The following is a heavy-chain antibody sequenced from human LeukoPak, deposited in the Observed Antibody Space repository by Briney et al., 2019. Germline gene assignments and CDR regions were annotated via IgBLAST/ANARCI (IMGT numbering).Heavy chain of an antibody. CDR1: GYSFTNYW. D-gene: IGHD7-27*01. CDR2: IYPGASDT. V-gene: IGHV5-51*01. CDR3: ARRLSGDLFDY. Sequence: GSLKIFCKGSGYSFTNYWIGWVRQVPGKGLEGMGIIYPGASDTRHSPSFQGQVTISADKSISTAYLQWSSLKASDTAMYYCARRLSGDLFDYWGQGTLVTVSS. J-gene: IGHJ4*02.